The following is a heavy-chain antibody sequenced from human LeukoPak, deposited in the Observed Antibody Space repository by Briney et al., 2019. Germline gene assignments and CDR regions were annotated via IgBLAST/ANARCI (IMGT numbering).Heavy chain of an antibody. J-gene: IGHJ4*02. CDR1: GGTFSSYA. Sequence: ASVKVSCKASGGTFSSYAISWVRQAPGQGLEWMGRIIPILGIANYAQKFQGRVTITADKSTSTAYMELSSLRSEDTAVYYCAKGVGATTQPGWGQGTLVTVSS. CDR3: AKGVGATTQPG. CDR2: IIPILGIA. D-gene: IGHD1-26*01. V-gene: IGHV1-69*04.